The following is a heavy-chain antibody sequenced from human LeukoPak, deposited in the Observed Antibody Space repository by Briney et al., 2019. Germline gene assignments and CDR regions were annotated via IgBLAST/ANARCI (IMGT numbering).Heavy chain of an antibody. CDR2: IYTSGST. CDR1: GGSISSYY. CDR3: ARDGATGVFET. V-gene: IGHV4-4*07. Sequence: SETLSLTCTVSGGSISSYYWSWIRQPAGKGLEWIGRIYTSGSTNYNPSLKSRVTISMDTSKNHFSLNLTSVTAADTAVYFCARDGATGVFETWGQGTLVAVSS. J-gene: IGHJ5*02. D-gene: IGHD3-3*01.